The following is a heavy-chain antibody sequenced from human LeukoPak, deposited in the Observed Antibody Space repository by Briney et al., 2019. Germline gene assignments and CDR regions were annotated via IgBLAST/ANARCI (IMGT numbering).Heavy chain of an antibody. V-gene: IGHV4-38-2*01. CDR2: IYHNGGT. Sequence: NTSETLSLTCAVSGYSISSGYYWGWIRQPPGKGLEWIGSIYHNGGTYDNPSIKSRVSISVDTSKNQFSLKLSSVTAADTAIYYCVRAPGAYYFDYWGQGTLVTVSS. D-gene: IGHD4-17*01. CDR3: VRAPGAYYFDY. CDR1: GYSISSGYY. J-gene: IGHJ4*02.